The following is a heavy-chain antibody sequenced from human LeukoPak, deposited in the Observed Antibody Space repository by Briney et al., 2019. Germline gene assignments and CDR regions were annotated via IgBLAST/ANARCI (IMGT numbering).Heavy chain of an antibody. J-gene: IGHJ3*02. V-gene: IGHV4-61*02. CDR1: GDSISSGDYY. CDR3: ARGPYSYDSAGAFDI. Sequence: SETLSLTCTVSGDSISSGDYYWRWIRQPAGKGLEWIGRIASSGSTNYNPSLKSRVTISVDTSKNQFSLKLSSVPAADTAVYFCARGPYSYDSAGAFDIWGQGTMVTVSS. CDR2: IASSGST. D-gene: IGHD3-22*01.